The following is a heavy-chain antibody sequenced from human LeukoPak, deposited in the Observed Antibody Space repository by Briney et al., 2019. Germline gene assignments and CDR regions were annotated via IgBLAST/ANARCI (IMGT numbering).Heavy chain of an antibody. V-gene: IGHV4-61*01. CDR3: ARVPTVTTPSWVWFDP. Sequence: ASETLSLTCTVSGYSISSGYYWAWIRQPPGKGLEWIGYIYYSGSTNYNPSLKSRVTISVDTSKNQFSLKLSSVTAADTAVYYCARVPTVTTPSWVWFDPWGQGTLVTVSS. CDR2: IYYSGST. D-gene: IGHD4-17*01. CDR1: GYSISSGYY. J-gene: IGHJ5*02.